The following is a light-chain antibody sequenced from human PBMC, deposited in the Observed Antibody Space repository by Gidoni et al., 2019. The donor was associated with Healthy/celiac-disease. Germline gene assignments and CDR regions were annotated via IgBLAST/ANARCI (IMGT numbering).Light chain of an antibody. J-gene: IGKJ4*01. Sequence: DIQMTQSPSSLCASVGDRVTITCRASQSISSYLNWYQQKPGKAPKLLIYAASSLQRGVPSRFSGSGSGTDFTLTISSLQPEDFATYYCQQSYSTPLTFGGGTKVEIK. CDR1: QSISSY. CDR3: QQSYSTPLT. V-gene: IGKV1-39*01. CDR2: AAS.